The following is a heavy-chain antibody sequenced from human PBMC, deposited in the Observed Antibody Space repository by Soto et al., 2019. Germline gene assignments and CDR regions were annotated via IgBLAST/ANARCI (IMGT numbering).Heavy chain of an antibody. V-gene: IGHV3-9*01. D-gene: IGHD3-3*01. J-gene: IGHJ4*02. CDR2: ISWNSGSI. Sequence: GGSLRLSCAASGFTFDDYAMHWVRQAPGKGLEWVSGISWNSGSIGYADSVKGRFTISRDNAKNSLYLQMNSLRAEDTALYYCAKARQVLRFLEWLSPLDYWGQGTLVTVSS. CDR3: AKARQVLRFLEWLSPLDY. CDR1: GFTFDDYA.